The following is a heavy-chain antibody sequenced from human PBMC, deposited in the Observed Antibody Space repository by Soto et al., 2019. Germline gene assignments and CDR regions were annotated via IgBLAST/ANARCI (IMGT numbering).Heavy chain of an antibody. D-gene: IGHD3-10*01. CDR3: ARMVRGSNIDYYHYMDV. J-gene: IGHJ6*03. CDR1: GYTFRSHG. CDR2: ISVDNGDT. Sequence: ASVKVSCKASGYTFRSHGISWVRQAPGQGLEWMGWISVDNGDTNYAQKLQGRVTVTTDTSTSTAYMELRSLRSEDTAVYYCARMVRGSNIDYYHYMDVWGKGTPVTVSS. V-gene: IGHV1-18*01.